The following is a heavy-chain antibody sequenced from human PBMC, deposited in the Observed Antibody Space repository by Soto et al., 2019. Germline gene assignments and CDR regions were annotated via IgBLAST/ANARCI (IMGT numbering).Heavy chain of an antibody. V-gene: IGHV3-23*01. CDR1: GFTFNNYA. J-gene: IGHJ4*02. CDR3: AKDPLPGTLGIFDS. Sequence: EVQLLESGGGLVQPGGSLRLSCAASGFTFNNYAMSWVRQAPGKGLEWVSTLSGFDGSTYYTDSVKGRFTISRDSSKNTLSLQMNSLRAEDTAVYYCAKDPLPGTLGIFDSWGQGTLVTVSS. D-gene: IGHD1-1*01. CDR2: LSGFDGST.